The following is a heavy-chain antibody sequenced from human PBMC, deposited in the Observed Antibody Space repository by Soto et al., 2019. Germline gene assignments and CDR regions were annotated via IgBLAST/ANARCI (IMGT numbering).Heavy chain of an antibody. CDR1: GFTFGGYW. CDR2: IKMNASGK. CDR3: ARATGYAYGASVTHYLDY. J-gene: IGHJ4*01. V-gene: IGHV3-7*01. Sequence: GGSLRLSCAASGFTFGGYWMSWVRQAPGKGLEWLATIKMNASGKKYVDSVKGRFTMSRDNAKNSLYLQMDSLRAEDTAVYYCARATGYAYGASVTHYLDYWGHGTLVTVSS. D-gene: IGHD3-16*01.